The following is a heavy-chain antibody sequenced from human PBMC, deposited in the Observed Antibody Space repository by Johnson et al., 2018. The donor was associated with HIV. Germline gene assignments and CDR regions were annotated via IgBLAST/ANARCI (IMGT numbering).Heavy chain of an antibody. CDR2: IYSGGST. CDR1: GFIVSSNC. CDR3: ARFRSSNWFDAFDI. D-gene: IGHD6-13*01. Sequence: VQLVESGGGLMQPGGSLRLSCAASGFIVSSNCMTWVRQAPGKGLEWVSVIYSGGSTYYADSVKGRFTISRDNSKNTLYLQMNSLRAEDTAVYYCARFRSSNWFDAFDIWGQGTMVTVSA. J-gene: IGHJ3*02. V-gene: IGHV3-53*01.